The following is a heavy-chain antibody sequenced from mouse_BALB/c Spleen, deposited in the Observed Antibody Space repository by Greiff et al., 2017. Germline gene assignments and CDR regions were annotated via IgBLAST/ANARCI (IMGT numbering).Heavy chain of an antibody. V-gene: IGHV1S127*01. D-gene: IGHD2-4*01. CDR3: TRAESRDDYDAWFAY. CDR2: IDPSDSYT. CDR1: GYTFTSYW. Sequence: QVQLQQPGAELVKPGASVKMSCKASGYTFTSYWMHWVKQRPGQGLEWIGVIDPSDSYTSYNQKFKGKATLTVDTSSSTAYMQLSSLTSEDSAVYYCTRAESRDDYDAWFAYWGQGTLVTVSA. J-gene: IGHJ3*01.